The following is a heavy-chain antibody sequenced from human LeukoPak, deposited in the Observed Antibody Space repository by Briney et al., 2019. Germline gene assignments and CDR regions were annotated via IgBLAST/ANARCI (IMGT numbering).Heavy chain of an antibody. J-gene: IGHJ4*01. V-gene: IGHV4-34*01. CDR1: GGSFSGYY. D-gene: IGHD3-10*01. CDR3: ARGTGSLFY. Sequence: KPSETLSLTCAVYGGSFSGYYWSWIRQPPGKGLEWIGEINHSGSTNYNPSLKGRVTISIETSKSQFSLNLNSVTAADTAVYYCARGTGSLFYWGHGILVTVSS. CDR2: INHSGST.